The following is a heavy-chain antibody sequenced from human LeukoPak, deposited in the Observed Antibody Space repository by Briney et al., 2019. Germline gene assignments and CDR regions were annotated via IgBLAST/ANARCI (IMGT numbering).Heavy chain of an antibody. CDR1: GYTFTSYA. CDR3: ARVLAGWNYFDY. D-gene: IGHD2-15*01. V-gene: IGHV1-2*02. Sequence: GASVKVSCKASGYTFTSYAFRWVRQAPGQGLEWMGWINPNSGGTNYAQKFQGRVTMTRDTSISTAYMELSRLRSDDTAVYYCARVLAGWNYFDYWGQGTLVTVSS. CDR2: INPNSGGT. J-gene: IGHJ4*02.